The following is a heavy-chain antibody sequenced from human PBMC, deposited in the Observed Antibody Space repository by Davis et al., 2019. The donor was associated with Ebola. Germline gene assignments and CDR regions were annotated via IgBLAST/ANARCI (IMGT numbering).Heavy chain of an antibody. CDR2: ISYDGSNK. CDR1: GFTFSSYA. V-gene: IGHV3-30-3*01. J-gene: IGHJ4*02. D-gene: IGHD3/OR15-3a*01. CDR3: ARDSVGTGRDFDY. Sequence: GESLKISCAASGFTFSSYAMHWVRQAPGKGLEWVAVISYDGSNKYYADSVKGRFTISRDNSKNTLYLQMNSLRAEDTAVYYCARDSVGTGRDFDYWGQGTLVTVSS.